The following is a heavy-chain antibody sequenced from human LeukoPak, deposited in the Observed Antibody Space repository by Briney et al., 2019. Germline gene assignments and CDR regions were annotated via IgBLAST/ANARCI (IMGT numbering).Heavy chain of an antibody. D-gene: IGHD1-1*01. V-gene: IGHV3-23*01. J-gene: IGHJ4*02. CDR1: GFTFSSYA. Sequence: PGGSLRLSCAASGFTFSSYAMSWVRQAPGKGLGWVSAISGSGGSTYYADSVKGRFTISRDNSKNTLYLRMNSLRAEDTAVYYCAKENWSRRPQGYFDYWGQGTLVTVSS. CDR3: AKENWSRRPQGYFDY. CDR2: ISGSGGST.